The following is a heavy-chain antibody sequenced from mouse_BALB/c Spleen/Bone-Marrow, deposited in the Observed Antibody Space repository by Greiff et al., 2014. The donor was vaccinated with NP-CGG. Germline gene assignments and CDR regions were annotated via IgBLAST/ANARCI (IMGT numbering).Heavy chain of an antibody. CDR2: ILPGSGGT. CDR1: GYTFSSYW. V-gene: IGHV1-9*01. CDR3: ARSMDY. Sequence: QVQLKQSRIPLFDSGASVKISCKATGYTFSSYWIEWVKQRPGHGLEWIGEILPGSGGTIYNEKFKGKATFTADTSSNTAYMQLNSLTSEDSAVYYCARSMDYWGQGTSVTVSS. J-gene: IGHJ4*01.